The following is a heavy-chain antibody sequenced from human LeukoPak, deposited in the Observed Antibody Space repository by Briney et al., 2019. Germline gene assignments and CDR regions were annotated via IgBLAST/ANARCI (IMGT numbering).Heavy chain of an antibody. CDR3: AKEARYCSGGSCPRRDSPVINWYFDL. D-gene: IGHD2-15*01. V-gene: IGHV3-30*18. J-gene: IGHJ2*01. CDR2: ISYDGSNK. Sequence: GGSLRLSCAASGFTFSSYGMHWVRQAPGKGLEWVAVISYDGSNKYYADSVKGRFTISRDNSKNTLYLQMNSLRAEDTAVYYCAKEARYCSGGSCPRRDSPVINWYFDLWGRGTLVTVSS. CDR1: GFTFSSYG.